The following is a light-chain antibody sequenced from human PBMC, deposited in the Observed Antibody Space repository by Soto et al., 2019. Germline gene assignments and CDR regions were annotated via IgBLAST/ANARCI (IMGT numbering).Light chain of an antibody. CDR1: QTFWSW. CDR3: QHYNSYSEA. CDR2: KAS. Sequence: DLQMTQSPSTLSASVRDRVTITFRANQTFWSWLALFQQRPGRAPKFLIYKASSLKNGVPLRFSGSGSGTQFTLTISSLQPDDFATYYCQHYNSYSEAFGQGTKVDIK. J-gene: IGKJ1*01. V-gene: IGKV1-5*03.